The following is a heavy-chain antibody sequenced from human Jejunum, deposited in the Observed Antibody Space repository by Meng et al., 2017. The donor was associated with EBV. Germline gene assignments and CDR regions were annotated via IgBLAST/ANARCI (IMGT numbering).Heavy chain of an antibody. J-gene: IGHJ4*02. CDR1: RGAFSGYY. Sequence: QVQLKQWCAVLLKPSETLSLTCAVYRGAFSGYYWSWIRQHPGKGLEWIGEINHSGSTNYNPSLRSRVTISVETSKNQFSLRLNSVTAADTAVYYCARVAFSYTTRSLDSWGQGTLVTVSS. CDR2: INHSGST. CDR3: ARVAFSYTTRSLDS. V-gene: IGHV4-34*02. D-gene: IGHD3-16*02.